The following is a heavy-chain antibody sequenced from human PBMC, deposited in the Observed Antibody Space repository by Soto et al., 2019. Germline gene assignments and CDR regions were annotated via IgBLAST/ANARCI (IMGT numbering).Heavy chain of an antibody. J-gene: IGHJ4*02. CDR2: IYSGGST. CDR3: AVHYDILRFFNY. D-gene: IGHD3-9*01. CDR1: GFTVSGNY. V-gene: IGHV3-53*04. Sequence: LGGSLRLSCAASGFTVSGNYMSWVRQAPGKGLEWVSVIYSGGSTYYADSVKGRFTISRHNSENTLYLQMSSLRPEDTAVYYCAVHYDILRFFNYRGQGNLVTVSS.